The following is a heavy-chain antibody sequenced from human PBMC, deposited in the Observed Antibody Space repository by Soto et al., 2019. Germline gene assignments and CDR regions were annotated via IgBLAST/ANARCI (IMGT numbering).Heavy chain of an antibody. CDR2: ISAYSGNT. D-gene: IGHD1-7*01. J-gene: IGHJ4*02. CDR1: GYTFTNYG. Sequence: QVPLVQSGAEVKKPGASVKVSCKASGYTFTNYGISWVRQAPGQGLDWMGWISAYSGNTNYAQDLQDRVTMTTDTSTNTASMELRSLRSDDTAVYYCARSSQNWNYILDYWGPGTLVTVSS. V-gene: IGHV1-18*01. CDR3: ARSSQNWNYILDY.